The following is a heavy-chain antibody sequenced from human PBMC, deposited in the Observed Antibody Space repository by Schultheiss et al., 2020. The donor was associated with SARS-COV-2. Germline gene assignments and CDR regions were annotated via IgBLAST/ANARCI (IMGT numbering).Heavy chain of an antibody. J-gene: IGHJ4*02. CDR1: GFSLSTSGMC. CDR3: ARLPTYSSGWYEIDY. V-gene: IGHV2-70*11. CDR2: IDWDDDK. Sequence: SGPTLVKPTQTLTLTCTFSGFSLSTSGMCVSWIRQPPGKALEWLARIDWDDDKYYSTSLKTRLTISKDTSKNQVVLTMTNMDPVDTATYYCARLPTYSSGWYEIDYWGQGTLVTVSS. D-gene: IGHD6-19*01.